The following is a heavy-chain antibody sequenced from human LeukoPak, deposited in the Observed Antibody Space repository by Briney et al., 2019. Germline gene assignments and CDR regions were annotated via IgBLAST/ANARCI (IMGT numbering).Heavy chain of an antibody. J-gene: IGHJ5*02. CDR2: IYHSGST. CDR3: ARHGPNSSPHGWFDP. Sequence: SETLSLTCAVSGYSISSGYYWGWIRQSTGKGLEWIGSIYHSGSTYYNPPLKSRVTISVDTSKNQLSLKLSSVTAADTAVYYCARHGPNSSPHGWFDPWGQGTLVTVSS. D-gene: IGHD6-19*01. V-gene: IGHV4-38-2*01. CDR1: GYSISSGYY.